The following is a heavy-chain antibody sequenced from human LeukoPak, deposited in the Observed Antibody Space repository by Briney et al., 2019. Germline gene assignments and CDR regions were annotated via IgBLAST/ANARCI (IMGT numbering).Heavy chain of an antibody. V-gene: IGHV1-18*01. CDR2: ISAYNGNT. D-gene: IGHD6-19*01. Sequence: ASVKVSCKASGYTFTSYGISWVRQAPGQGLEWMGWISAYNGNTNYAQKLQGRVTMTTDTSTSTAYMELRSLRSDDTAVYYCARDRSRSGWCFSYFDYWGQGTLVTVSS. CDR3: ARDRSRSGWCFSYFDY. J-gene: IGHJ4*02. CDR1: GYTFTSYG.